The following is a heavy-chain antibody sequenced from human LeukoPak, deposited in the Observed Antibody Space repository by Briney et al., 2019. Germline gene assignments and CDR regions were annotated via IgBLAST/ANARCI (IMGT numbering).Heavy chain of an antibody. Sequence: GGSLRLSCAASGFTFSGYAMHWVRQAPGKGLEWVAVISYDGSNKYYADSVKGRFTISRDNSKNTLYLQMNSLRAEDTAVYYCARDSEGVGNYFDYWGQGTLVTVSS. V-gene: IGHV3-30-3*01. D-gene: IGHD2-15*01. CDR3: ARDSEGVGNYFDY. CDR1: GFTFSGYA. CDR2: ISYDGSNK. J-gene: IGHJ4*02.